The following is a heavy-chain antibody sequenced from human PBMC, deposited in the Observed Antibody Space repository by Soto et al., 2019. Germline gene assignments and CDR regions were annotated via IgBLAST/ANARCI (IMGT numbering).Heavy chain of an antibody. D-gene: IGHD3-10*01. V-gene: IGHV2-5*02. CDR2: IYWDDDK. CDR3: AHSEQKYSHHGPMVRLPFFDL. Sequence: QITLKESGPTLVKPTQTLTLTCTFSGFSLSTSGVGVGWIRQPPGKALEWLALIYWDDDKRYSPSLKSRLTITKDTSNKQVVLKMTNMDPVDTPTYYCAHSEQKYSHHGPMVRLPFFDLWGRGTLVTVSS. J-gene: IGHJ2*01. CDR1: GFSLSTSGVG.